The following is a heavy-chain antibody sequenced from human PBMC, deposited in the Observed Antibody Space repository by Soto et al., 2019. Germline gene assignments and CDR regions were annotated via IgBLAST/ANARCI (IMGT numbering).Heavy chain of an antibody. Sequence: SETLSLTCTVSGGSISSSSYYWGWIRQPPGKGLEWIGSIYYSGSTYYNPSLKSRVTISVDTPKNQFSLMLSSVTAADSAVYYCARRVAGEYYFDYWGQGTLVTVSS. CDR1: GGSISSSSYY. CDR2: IYYSGST. J-gene: IGHJ4*02. V-gene: IGHV4-39*01. D-gene: IGHD6-19*01. CDR3: ARRVAGEYYFDY.